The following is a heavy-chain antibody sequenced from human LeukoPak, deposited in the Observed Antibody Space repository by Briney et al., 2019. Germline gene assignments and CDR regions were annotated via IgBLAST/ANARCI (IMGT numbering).Heavy chain of an antibody. V-gene: IGHV3-21*01. J-gene: IGHJ4*02. CDR2: ISSSSSYI. CDR1: GFTFSSYW. Sequence: GGSLRLSCAASGFTFSSYWMSWVRQAPGKGLEWVSSISSSSSYIYYADSVKGRFTISRDNAKNSLYLQMNSLRAEDTAVYYCARGFGELFPSHFDYWGQGTLVTVSS. CDR3: ARGFGELFPSHFDY. D-gene: IGHD3-10*01.